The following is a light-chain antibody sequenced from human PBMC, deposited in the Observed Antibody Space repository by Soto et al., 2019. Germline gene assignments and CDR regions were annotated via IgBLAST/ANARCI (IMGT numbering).Light chain of an antibody. CDR3: QSYDNSLSGFWV. Sequence: QPVLTQPPSVSGAPGQRVTISCTGSSSNIGAGYHVHWYQQLPGTAPKLLIYGNSNRPSGVPDRFSGSKSGTSASLAITGXXXXXXXXXYCQSYDNSLSGFWVFGGGTKLTV. CDR1: SSNIGAGYH. CDR2: GNS. V-gene: IGLV1-40*01. J-gene: IGLJ3*02.